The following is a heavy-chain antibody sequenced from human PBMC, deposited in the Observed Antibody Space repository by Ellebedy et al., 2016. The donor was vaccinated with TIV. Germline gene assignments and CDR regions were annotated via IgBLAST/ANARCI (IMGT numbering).Heavy chain of an antibody. V-gene: IGHV3-11*06. D-gene: IGHD1-1*01. CDR3: SRRPATTDVFDM. Sequence: PGGSLRLSCAASGFTFNDYYMAWIRQAPGRGLEWLSDISTTTRYTNYADSVRGRFTISRDNAKKSLYLQMNSLTAEDSAVYYCSRRPATTDVFDMWGQGTMVTVAS. J-gene: IGHJ3*02. CDR1: GFTFNDYY. CDR2: ISTTTRYT.